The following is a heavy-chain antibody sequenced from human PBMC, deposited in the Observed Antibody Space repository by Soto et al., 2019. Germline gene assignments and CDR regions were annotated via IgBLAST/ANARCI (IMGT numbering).Heavy chain of an antibody. Sequence: QVQLVQSGAEVKKPGASVKVSCKASGYTFTSYGISWVRQAPGQGLEWMGWINAYNGNTNYAQKFQGRVTMTTDTSTSRAYMELRSVRSDDTAVYYCASDVGYGLIDYWGQGTLVTVSS. CDR1: GYTFTSYG. CDR3: ASDVGYGLIDY. D-gene: IGHD5-18*01. CDR2: INAYNGNT. J-gene: IGHJ4*02. V-gene: IGHV1-18*01.